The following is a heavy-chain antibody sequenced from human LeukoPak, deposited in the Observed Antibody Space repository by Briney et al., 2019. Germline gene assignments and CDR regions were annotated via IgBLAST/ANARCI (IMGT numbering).Heavy chain of an antibody. CDR3: ARARAI. V-gene: IGHV4-34*01. Sequence: SETLSLTCAVYGGSFSGYYWSWIRQPPGKGLEWIGEINHGGSTNYNPSLKSRVTISVDTSKNQFSLKLSSVTAADTAVYYCARARAIWGQGTMVTVSS. CDR1: GGSFSGYY. CDR2: INHGGST. J-gene: IGHJ3*02.